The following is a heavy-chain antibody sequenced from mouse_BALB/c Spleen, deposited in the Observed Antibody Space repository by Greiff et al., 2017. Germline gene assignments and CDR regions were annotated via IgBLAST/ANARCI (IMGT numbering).Heavy chain of an antibody. CDR2: IYPGDGST. V-gene: IGHV1S56*01. D-gene: IGHD2-4*01. CDR1: GYTFTSYD. J-gene: IGHJ2*01. CDR3: ARQELSTMITFDY. Sequence: VQLQQSGPELVKPGALVKISCKASGYTFTSYDINWVKQRPGQGLEWIGWIYPGDGSTKYNEKFKGKATLTSDKSSSTAYMELSSLTSEDSAVYYCARQELSTMITFDYWGQGTTLTVSS.